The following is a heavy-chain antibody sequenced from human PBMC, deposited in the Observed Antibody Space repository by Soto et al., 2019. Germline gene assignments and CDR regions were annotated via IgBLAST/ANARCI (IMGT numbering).Heavy chain of an antibody. J-gene: IGHJ3*02. CDR1: GGSFSTYY. CDR2: INHSGSN. CDR3: ARGGSNDWQVAFDI. Sequence: QLQQWGAGLLKPSETLSLTCVVSGGSFSTYYYNWIRQSPGKGLEWIGEINHSGSNNYSPSLKSRGSMSLDTSKNQFSLKLTSVTAADTAVYYCARGGSNDWQVAFDIWCQGTMVTVSS. V-gene: IGHV4-34*01. D-gene: IGHD3-9*01.